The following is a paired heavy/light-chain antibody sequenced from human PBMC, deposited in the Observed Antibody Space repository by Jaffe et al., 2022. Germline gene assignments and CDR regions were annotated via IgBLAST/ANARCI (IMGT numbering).Light chain of an antibody. CDR3: QVWDSNSVYV. V-gene: IGLV3-9*01. Sequence: SYELTQPLSVSVALGQTARLTCGGNNIGTKNVHWYQQKPGQAPVLVIYRDNNRPSGIPERFSGSNSGNTATLTISRAQAGDEADYYCQVWDSNSVYVFGTGTKVTVL. J-gene: IGLJ1*01. CDR1: NIGTKN. CDR2: RDN.
Heavy chain of an antibody. J-gene: IGHJ3*02. CDR3: ASSAPTPSGPFDI. D-gene: IGHD2-15*01. Sequence: QVQLQESGPGLVKPSETLSLTCTVSSGSISSHYWSWIRQPPGKGLEWVGYVYHSGATSYNPSLKSRVTISVDTSKNQFSLKLNSVTAADTAVYYCASSAPTPSGPFDIWGQGTMVTVSS. CDR1: SGSISSHY. V-gene: IGHV4-59*11. CDR2: VYHSGAT.